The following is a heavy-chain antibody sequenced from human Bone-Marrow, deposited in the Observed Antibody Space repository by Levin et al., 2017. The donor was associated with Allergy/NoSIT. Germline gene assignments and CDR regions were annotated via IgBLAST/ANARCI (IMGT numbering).Heavy chain of an antibody. CDR3: VGPRGAF. D-gene: IGHD1-26*01. Sequence: QSGGSLRLSCAASGLSFSSSYFSWVRQGPGMRLHHLASINPDGSQMSHVDSVKGRFTISRDNAKNSLYLEMNSLKPEDTAVYYCVGPRGAFWGQGTLVTVSS. J-gene: IGHJ4*02. V-gene: IGHV3-7*01. CDR1: GLSFSSSY. CDR2: INPDGSQM.